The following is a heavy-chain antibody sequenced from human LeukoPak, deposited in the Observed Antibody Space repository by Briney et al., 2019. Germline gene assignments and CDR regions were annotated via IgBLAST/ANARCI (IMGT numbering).Heavy chain of an antibody. CDR1: GFTFDDYA. J-gene: IGHJ5*02. V-gene: IGHV3-9*01. D-gene: IGHD2-2*01. Sequence: PGGSLRLSCAASGFTFDDYAMHWVRQAPGKGLEWVSGISWNSGSIGYADSVKGRFTISRDNAKNSLYLQMYSLRAEDTALYYCAKGRDKYQLLSKNWFDPWGQGTLVTVSS. CDR3: AKGRDKYQLLSKNWFDP. CDR2: ISWNSGSI.